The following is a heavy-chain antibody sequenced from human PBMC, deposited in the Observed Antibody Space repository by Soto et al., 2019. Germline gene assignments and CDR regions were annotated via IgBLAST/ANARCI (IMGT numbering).Heavy chain of an antibody. D-gene: IGHD3-9*01. CDR1: GGSFSGYY. CDR2: INHSGST. V-gene: IGHV4-34*01. Sequence: PSETLSLTCAVYGGSFSGYYWSWIRQPPGKGLEWIGEINHSGSTNYNPSLKSRVTISVDTSKNQFSLKLSSVTAADTAVYYCASVGYYKTPRAFDIWGQGTMVTVSS. J-gene: IGHJ3*02. CDR3: ASVGYYKTPRAFDI.